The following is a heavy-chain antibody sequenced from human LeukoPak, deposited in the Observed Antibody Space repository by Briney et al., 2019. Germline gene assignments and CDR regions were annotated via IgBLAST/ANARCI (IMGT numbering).Heavy chain of an antibody. J-gene: IGHJ4*02. D-gene: IGHD3-22*01. Sequence: GESLKISCKGSGYSFTSYWIGWVRQMPGKGLEWMGIIYPGDSDTRYSPSFQGQVTISADKSISTAYLQWSSLKASDTAMYYCARVFNYYDSSGYYYWFDYWDQGTLVTVSS. CDR3: ARVFNYYDSSGYYYWFDY. CDR2: IYPGDSDT. V-gene: IGHV5-51*01. CDR1: GYSFTSYW.